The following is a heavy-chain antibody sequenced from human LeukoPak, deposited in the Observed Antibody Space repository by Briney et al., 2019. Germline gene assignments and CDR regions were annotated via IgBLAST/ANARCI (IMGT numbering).Heavy chain of an antibody. CDR3: ARASYYDFWSGYYNPNWFDP. J-gene: IGHJ5*02. V-gene: IGHV4-59*08. CDR2: IYYSGST. D-gene: IGHD3-3*01. Sequence: PSETLSLTCTVSGGSISSYYWSWIRQPPGKGLEWIGYIYYSGSTNYNPSLKSRVTISVDTSKNQFSLKLSSVTAADTAVYYCARASYYDFWSGYYNPNWFDPWGQGTLVTVSS. CDR1: GGSISSYY.